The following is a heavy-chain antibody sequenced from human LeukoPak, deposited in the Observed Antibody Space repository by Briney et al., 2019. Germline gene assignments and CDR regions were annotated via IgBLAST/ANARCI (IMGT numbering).Heavy chain of an antibody. CDR1: GFTFDKAW. CDR2: IKGEPDGGTT. J-gene: IGHJ4*02. D-gene: IGHD6-13*01. CDR3: TTDRGIAIRPLFDY. V-gene: IGHV3-15*01. Sequence: GGSLRLSRAASGFTFDKAWMSWVRQAPGKGLEWVGHIKGEPDGGTTHYAASVKGRFFISKDYSKNMVYLQMNSLESDDTAVYYCTTDRGIAIRPLFDYWGQGTLVTVSS.